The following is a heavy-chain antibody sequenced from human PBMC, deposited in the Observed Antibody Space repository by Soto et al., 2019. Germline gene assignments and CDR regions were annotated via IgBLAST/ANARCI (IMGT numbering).Heavy chain of an antibody. Sequence: SETLSLTCAVYGGSFSGYYWSWIRQPPGKGLEWIGEINHSGSTNYNPSLKSRVTISVDTSKNQFSLKLTSVTAADTAVYYCARGGLWFQNGMDVWGQGTTVTVSS. CDR1: GGSFSGYY. CDR3: ARGGLWFQNGMDV. D-gene: IGHD3-10*01. CDR2: INHSGST. V-gene: IGHV4-34*01. J-gene: IGHJ6*02.